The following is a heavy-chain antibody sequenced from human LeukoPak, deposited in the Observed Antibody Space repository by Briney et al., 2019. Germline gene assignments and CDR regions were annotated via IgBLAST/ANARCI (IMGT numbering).Heavy chain of an antibody. D-gene: IGHD6-19*01. Sequence: PGGSLRLSCAASGFXFSNNAISWVRQAPGKGLEWVSRISGSGGYTYYADSVKGRFTVSRDNSKNTLYLQMNSLRAEDTAVYYCAKGDSSGWQFDHWGQGTLVTVSS. J-gene: IGHJ4*02. CDR1: GFXFSNNA. CDR3: AKGDSSGWQFDH. V-gene: IGHV3-23*01. CDR2: ISGSGGYT.